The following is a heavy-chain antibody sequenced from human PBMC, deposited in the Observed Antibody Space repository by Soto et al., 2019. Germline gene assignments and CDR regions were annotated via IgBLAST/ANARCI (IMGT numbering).Heavy chain of an antibody. CDR3: ARNAEWELPNWFDP. D-gene: IGHD1-26*01. Sequence: PSETLSLTCTVSGGSISSYYWSWIRQPPGKGLEWIGYIYYSGSTNYNPSLKSRVTISVDTSKNQFSLKLSSVTAADTAVYYCARNAEWELPNWFDPWGQGTLVTVSS. CDR2: IYYSGST. CDR1: GGSISSYY. J-gene: IGHJ5*02. V-gene: IGHV4-59*01.